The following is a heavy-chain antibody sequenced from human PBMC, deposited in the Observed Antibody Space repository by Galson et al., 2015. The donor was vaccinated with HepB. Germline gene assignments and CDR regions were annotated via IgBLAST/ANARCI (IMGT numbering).Heavy chain of an antibody. J-gene: IGHJ2*01. CDR1: GYTFTSYA. Sequence: SVKVSCKASGYTFTSYAMNWVRQAPGQGLEWMGWINTNTGNPTYAQGFTGRFVFSLDTSVSTAYLQISSLKAEDTAVYYCARAIQQLVRVHWYFDLWGRGTLVTVSS. CDR2: INTNTGNP. D-gene: IGHD6-13*01. V-gene: IGHV7-4-1*02. CDR3: ARAIQQLVRVHWYFDL.